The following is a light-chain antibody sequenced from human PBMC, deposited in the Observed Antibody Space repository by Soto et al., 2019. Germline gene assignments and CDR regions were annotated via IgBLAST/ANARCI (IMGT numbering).Light chain of an antibody. V-gene: IGLV2-14*01. CDR3: SSYTSTSTLV. J-gene: IGLJ3*02. Sequence: QSVLTQPASVSGSPGQSITISCTGTSSDVGGYIYVSWYQQHPGKAPKLMIYEASNRPSGVSNRFSGSKSGNTASLTISGLQAEDEADYYCSSYTSTSTLVFGGGTKVTVL. CDR1: SSDVGGYIY. CDR2: EAS.